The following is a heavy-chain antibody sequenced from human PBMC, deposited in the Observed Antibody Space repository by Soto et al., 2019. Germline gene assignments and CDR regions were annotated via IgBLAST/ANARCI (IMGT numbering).Heavy chain of an antibody. Sequence: EVQLVESGGGLVKPGGSLRLSCAASGFIFTTATMTWVRQAPGKGLEWVGRIYSKGDGGTTHYAAPVKGRFLISRDDSKNTLELQMNRLKSEDTAVFYCSSYRCRGWGQGTLVTVSS. CDR1: GFIFTTAT. CDR2: IYSKGDGGTT. D-gene: IGHD3-16*02. CDR3: SSYRCRG. V-gene: IGHV3-15*07. J-gene: IGHJ4*02.